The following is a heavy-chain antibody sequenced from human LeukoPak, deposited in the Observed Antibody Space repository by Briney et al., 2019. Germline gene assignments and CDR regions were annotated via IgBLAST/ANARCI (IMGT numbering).Heavy chain of an antibody. Sequence: PSETLSLTCTVSGGSISSNFWSWIRQPPGKGLEWIGYIYYSGSTNYNPSLKSRVTISVDTSKNQFSLKLTSVTAADTAVYYCARNHYGHPLDYWGQGTLVTVSS. V-gene: IGHV4-59*01. CDR2: IYYSGST. CDR3: ARNHYGHPLDY. J-gene: IGHJ4*02. CDR1: GGSISSNF. D-gene: IGHD4-17*01.